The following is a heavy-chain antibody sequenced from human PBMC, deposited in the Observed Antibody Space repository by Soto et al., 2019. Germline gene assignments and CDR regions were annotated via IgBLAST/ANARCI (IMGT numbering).Heavy chain of an antibody. D-gene: IGHD3-10*01. Sequence: GGSRRRSCAASGFTLSSYNMNWVRQAPVKGLEWVSYISGSSDTIYYAGSVKGRFTISRYNAKNSLYLQMDSLRDEDTVVYYCARDQGRSTWFVRIYSNPDVYAWAQETTLTVSS. V-gene: IGHV3-48*02. CDR2: ISGSSDTI. CDR1: GFTLSSYN. J-gene: IGHJ6*02. CDR3: ARDQGRSTWFVRIYSNPDVYA.